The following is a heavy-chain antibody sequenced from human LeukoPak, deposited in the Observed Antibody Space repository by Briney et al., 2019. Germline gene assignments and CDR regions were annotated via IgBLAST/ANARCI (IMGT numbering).Heavy chain of an antibody. V-gene: IGHV1-18*01. D-gene: IGHD6-25*01. CDR1: GYTFTSYG. CDR2: ISAYNGNT. J-gene: IGHJ5*02. Sequence: ASVKVSCTASGYTFTSYGISWVRQAPGQRLKWMGWISAYNGNTNYAQKLQGRVTMTTDTSTSTAYMELRSLRSDDTAVYYCARGVSSSDLNWFDPWGQGTLVTVSS. CDR3: ARGVSSSDLNWFDP.